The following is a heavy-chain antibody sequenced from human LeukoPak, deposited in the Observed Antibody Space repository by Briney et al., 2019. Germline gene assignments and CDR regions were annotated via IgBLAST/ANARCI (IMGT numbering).Heavy chain of an antibody. J-gene: IGHJ4*02. V-gene: IGHV4-38-2*02. CDR2: IYHSGST. CDR3: AREGVVVPAAIDY. CDR1: GYSISSGYY. Sequence: PSETLSLTCAVSGYSISSGYYWGWIRQPPGKGLEWIGSIYHSGSTYYNPSLKSRVTISVDTSKSQFSLKLSSVTAADTAVYYCAREGVVVPAAIDYWGQGTLVTVSS. D-gene: IGHD2-2*01.